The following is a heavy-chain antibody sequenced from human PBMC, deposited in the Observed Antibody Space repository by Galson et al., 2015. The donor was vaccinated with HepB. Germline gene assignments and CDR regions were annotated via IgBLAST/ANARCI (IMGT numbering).Heavy chain of an antibody. J-gene: IGHJ4*02. CDR2: ISYDGSNK. Sequence: SLRLSCAASRFSFSPYTMHWVRQAPGKGLEWVAVISYDGSNKYYADSVKGRFTISRDNSKNTLYLQMNSLRTEDTAVYYCARAETDDYFDYWGQGTLVTVSS. CDR3: ARAETDDYFDY. V-gene: IGHV3-30*04. CDR1: RFSFSPYT.